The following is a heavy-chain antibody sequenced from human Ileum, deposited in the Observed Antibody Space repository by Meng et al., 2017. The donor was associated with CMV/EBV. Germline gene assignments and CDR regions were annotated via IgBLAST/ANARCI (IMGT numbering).Heavy chain of an antibody. CDR1: GFTFSKYW. CDR3: ATGLMSAFEI. CDR2: IISDESNT. D-gene: IGHD2-8*01. V-gene: IGHV3-74*01. Sequence: GESLKISCAASGFTFSKYWMHWVRQAPGKGLVWVSRIISDESNTIYADSVKGRFTISRDNAKNTLYLQMNSLRAEDTAVYYCATGLMSAFEIWGQGTVVTVSS. J-gene: IGHJ3*02.